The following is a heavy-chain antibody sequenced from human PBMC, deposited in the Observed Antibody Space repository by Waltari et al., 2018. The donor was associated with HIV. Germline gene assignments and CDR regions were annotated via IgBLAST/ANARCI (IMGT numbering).Heavy chain of an antibody. CDR2: ISGSGGST. CDR3: AKDNRDPLGTLWY. J-gene: IGHJ4*02. CDR1: GFPFSCYA. D-gene: IGHD2-21*01. V-gene: IGHV3-23*01. Sequence: EVQLLESGGGLVQPGGSLRLSCAASGFPFSCYAMSWVRQAPGKGLEWVSFISGSGGSTYYADSVKGRFTISRDNSKNTLYLQMNSLRAEDTAVYYCAKDNRDPLGTLWYWGQGTLVTVSS.